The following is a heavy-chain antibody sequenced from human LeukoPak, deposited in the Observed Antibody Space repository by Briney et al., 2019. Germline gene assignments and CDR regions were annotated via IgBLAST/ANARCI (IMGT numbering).Heavy chain of an antibody. CDR2: IWYDGSKT. Sequence: GGSLRLSCAASGLILSRFGMHWVRQAPGKGLEWVANIWYDGSKTYFQDSVKGRFNLSRDNSQSTVYLHMNSLRVDDTAVYYCAQSVGATPFGPFDNWGQGTLVIVSS. J-gene: IGHJ4*02. V-gene: IGHV3-33*06. CDR1: GLILSRFG. D-gene: IGHD1-26*01. CDR3: AQSVGATPFGPFDN.